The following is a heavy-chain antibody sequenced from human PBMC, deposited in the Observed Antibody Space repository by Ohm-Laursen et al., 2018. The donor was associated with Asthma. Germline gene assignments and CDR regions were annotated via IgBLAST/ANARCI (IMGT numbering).Heavy chain of an antibody. J-gene: IGHJ4*02. CDR2: IYYSGST. CDR1: GGSISSSSYY. CDR3: ARELRETEYYYDSSGTQVDY. D-gene: IGHD3-22*01. V-gene: IGHV4-39*07. Sequence: GTLSLTCTVSGGSISSSSYYWGWIRQPPGKGLEWIGSIYYSGSTYYNPSLKSRVTISVDTSKNRFSLKLSSVTAADTAVYYCARELRETEYYYDSSGTQVDYWGQGTLVTVSS.